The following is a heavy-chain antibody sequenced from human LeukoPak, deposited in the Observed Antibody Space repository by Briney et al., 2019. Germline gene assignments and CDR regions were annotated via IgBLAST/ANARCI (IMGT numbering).Heavy chain of an antibody. CDR2: IKQDGSVK. Sequence: GGSLRLSCAASGFTFSTYWMSWVRQTPEQVLEFVANIKQDGSVKNYMDSLKGRSTIPRDNARESLYLEINSLRADDTALYYFSRDPESSAFDLGGQGALVTVSS. CDR3: SRDPESSAFDL. J-gene: IGHJ4*02. V-gene: IGHV3-7*01. D-gene: IGHD5/OR15-5a*01. CDR1: GFTFSTYW.